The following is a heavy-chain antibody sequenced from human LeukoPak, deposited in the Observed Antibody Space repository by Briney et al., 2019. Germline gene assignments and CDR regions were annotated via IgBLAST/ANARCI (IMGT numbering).Heavy chain of an antibody. J-gene: IGHJ4*02. CDR1: GFTFSNYA. CDR2: ISGSGGSP. D-gene: IGHD3-22*01. CDR3: VRDDDRPDNGLDY. Sequence: GGSLRLSCAASGFTFSNYAINWVRQAPGKGLEWVSAISGSGGSPYYADSVKGRFTISRDNSKNTVYLQMNSLRADDTAIYYCVRDDDRPDNGLDYWGQGTLVTVSS. V-gene: IGHV3-23*01.